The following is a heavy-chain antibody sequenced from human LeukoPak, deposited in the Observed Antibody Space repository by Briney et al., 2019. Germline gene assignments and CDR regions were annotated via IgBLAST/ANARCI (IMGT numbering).Heavy chain of an antibody. CDR2: SNAGNGNT. CDR3: ARVRITIFGVVITPLDY. J-gene: IGHJ4*02. V-gene: IGHV1-3*01. D-gene: IGHD3-3*01. Sequence: ASVKVSCKASGYTFTSYAMHWVRQAPGQRLEWMGWSNAGNGNTKYSQKFQGRVTITRDTSASTAYMELSSLRSEDTAVYYCARVRITIFGVVITPLDYWGQGTLVSVSS. CDR1: GYTFTSYA.